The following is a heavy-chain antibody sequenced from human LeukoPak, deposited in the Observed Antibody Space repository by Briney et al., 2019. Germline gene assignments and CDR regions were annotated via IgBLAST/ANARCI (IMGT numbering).Heavy chain of an antibody. Sequence: SETLSLTCTVAGISISDFHWSWLRQSPEKGLEWIGWITNSGDANYNPSLESRLAMSADTSKSQLSLRVTSVTDADTAVYYCARHVEHAAYFHHWGQGKLVTVS. CDR1: GISISDFH. CDR2: ITNSGDA. CDR3: ARHVEHAAYFHH. D-gene: IGHD1/OR15-1a*01. V-gene: IGHV4-59*08. J-gene: IGHJ4*02.